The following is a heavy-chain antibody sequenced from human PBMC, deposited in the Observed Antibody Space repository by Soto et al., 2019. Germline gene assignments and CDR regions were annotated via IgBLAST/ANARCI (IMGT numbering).Heavy chain of an antibody. CDR1: GGSITSSPDW. CDR3: ARLAGSSFFTY. J-gene: IGHJ4*02. V-gene: IGHV4-39*01. D-gene: IGHD6-6*01. CDR2: IYRDGAT. Sequence: QLRLQESGPGLVKPSETLSLICTVSGGSITSSPDWWGWVRQPPGKGPEWIASIYRDGATYYNPSLNSRVTVFVDSSKNQFSLKLTSETAADTAIYYCARLAGSSFFTYWGQGTRVTVSS.